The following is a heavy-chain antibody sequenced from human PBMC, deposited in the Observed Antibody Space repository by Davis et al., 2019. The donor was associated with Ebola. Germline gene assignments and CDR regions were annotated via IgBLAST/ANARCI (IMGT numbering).Heavy chain of an antibody. D-gene: IGHD4-11*01. V-gene: IGHV3-73*01. CDR1: GFTFSGSA. Sequence: GESLKISCAASGFTFSGSAMHWVRQASGKGLEWVGRIRSKANSYATAYAASVKGRFTISRDDSKNTAYLQMNSLKTEDTPVYYCTVTTTHDDYWGQGTLVTVSS. J-gene: IGHJ4*02. CDR3: TVTTTHDDY. CDR2: IRSKANSYAT.